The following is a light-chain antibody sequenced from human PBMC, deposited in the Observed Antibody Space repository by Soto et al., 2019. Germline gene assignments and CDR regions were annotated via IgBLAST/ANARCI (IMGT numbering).Light chain of an antibody. CDR1: QSVSSSY. CDR2: DVS. V-gene: IGKV3-20*01. CDR3: QQYGSSPT. J-gene: IGKJ1*01. Sequence: EIVLTQSPGTLSLSPGERATLSCRSSQSVSSSYLAWYQHKPGQAPRLLIYDVSSRSTGIPDRFSGSVAGTDFTVTISRLEPEDFAVYYCQQYGSSPTFGQGTKVEIK.